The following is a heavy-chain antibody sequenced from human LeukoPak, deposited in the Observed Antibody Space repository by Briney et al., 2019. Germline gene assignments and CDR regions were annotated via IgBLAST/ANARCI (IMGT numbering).Heavy chain of an antibody. CDR1: GGTFSSYA. CDR3: ARSSYYYYGMDV. D-gene: IGHD6-19*01. V-gene: IGHV1-69*13. J-gene: IGHJ6*02. CDR2: IIPIFGTA. Sequence: SVKVSCKASGGTFSSYAISWVRQAPGQGLEWMGGIIPIFGTANYAQKFQGRVTITADESTGTAYMELSSLRSEDTAVYYCARSSYYYYGMDVWGQGTTVTVSS.